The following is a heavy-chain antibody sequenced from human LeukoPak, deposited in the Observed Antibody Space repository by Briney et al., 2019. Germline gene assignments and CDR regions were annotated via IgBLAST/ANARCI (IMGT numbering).Heavy chain of an antibody. CDR1: GGTFSNYA. CDR3: ARGDAPIAWFDP. D-gene: IGHD2-2*01. V-gene: IGHV1-69*13. J-gene: IGHJ5*02. CDR2: IIPIFGTA. Sequence: SVEVSCKASGGTFSNYAITWVRQAPGQGLEWMGGIIPIFGTANYAQKFQGRVTITADESTSTAYMELSRLRSDDTAVYYCARGDAPIAWFDPWGQGTLVTVSS.